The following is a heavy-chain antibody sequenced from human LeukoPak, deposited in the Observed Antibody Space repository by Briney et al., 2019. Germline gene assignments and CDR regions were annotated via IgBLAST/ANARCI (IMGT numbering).Heavy chain of an antibody. CDR1: GFTFSDYY. D-gene: IGHD3-22*01. V-gene: IGHV3-66*01. CDR2: IYSGGST. CDR3: ARDWFYYDSSGYPPY. J-gene: IGHJ4*02. Sequence: PGGSLRLSCAASGFTFSDYYMSWIRQAPGKGLEWVSVIYSGGSTYYADSVKGRFTISRDNSKNTLYLQMNSLRAEDTAVYYCARDWFYYDSSGYPPYWGQGTLVTVSS.